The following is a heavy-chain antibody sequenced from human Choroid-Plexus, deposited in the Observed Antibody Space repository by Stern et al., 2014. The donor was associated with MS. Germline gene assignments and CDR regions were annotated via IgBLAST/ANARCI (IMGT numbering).Heavy chain of an antibody. CDR2: VSYDGSNK. D-gene: IGHD2/OR15-2a*01. CDR1: GFTFGSCA. CDR3: AKDRQYLTYFFDH. V-gene: IGHV3-30*18. J-gene: IGHJ5*02. Sequence: QLVQSGGGVVQPGRPLRLSCVSSGFTFGSCAMHWVRQAPGKGLEWVAGVSYDGSNKYYADSVKGRFTISRDNSQNTLYMQMSSLRPEDTAVYYCAKDRQYLTYFFDHWGQGSLVTVSS.